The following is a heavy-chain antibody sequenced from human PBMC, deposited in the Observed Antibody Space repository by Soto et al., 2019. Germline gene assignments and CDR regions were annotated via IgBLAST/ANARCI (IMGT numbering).Heavy chain of an antibody. J-gene: IGHJ4*02. CDR1: GFTVSSTY. D-gene: IGHD4-17*01. CDR3: ARGYGRCSFDS. Sequence: EVQLVESGGGLIQPGGSLRLSCAASGFTVSSTYMSWVRQAPGRGPEWVSLIYSGGSTTYADSVKGRFTISRDDSKTTLYLQMNRLSAEDTAAYSCARGYGRCSFDSWGQGTLVTVSS. V-gene: IGHV3-53*01. CDR2: IYSGGST.